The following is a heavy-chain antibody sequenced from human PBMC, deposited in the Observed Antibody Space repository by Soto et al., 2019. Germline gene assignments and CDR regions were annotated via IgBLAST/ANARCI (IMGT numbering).Heavy chain of an antibody. D-gene: IGHD2-15*01. CDR1: GYTFTSYD. CDR3: ATVWIGYCSGGSCYRFDY. J-gene: IGHJ4*02. Sequence: QVQLVQSGAEVKPPGASVKVSCKASGYTFTSYDINWVRQATGQGLEGMGWMNPNSGNTGYAQKFQGRVTMTRDITINTAYMELSSLRSEDTAVYYCATVWIGYCSGGSCYRFDYWGQGSLVTVSS. CDR2: MNPNSGNT. V-gene: IGHV1-8*01.